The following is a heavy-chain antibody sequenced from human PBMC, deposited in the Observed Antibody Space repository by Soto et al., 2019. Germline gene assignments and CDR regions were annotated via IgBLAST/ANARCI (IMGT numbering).Heavy chain of an antibody. D-gene: IGHD3-3*01. CDR2: INPNSGGT. V-gene: IGHV1-2*04. Sequence: ASVKVSCKASGYTFTGYYMHWVRQAPGQGLEWLGWINPNSGGTNYAQKFQGWVTMTRDTSISTAYMELSRLRSDDTAVYYCARASVYDFWSGYYRGYWFDPWGQGTLVTVSS. J-gene: IGHJ5*02. CDR1: GYTFTGYY. CDR3: ARASVYDFWSGYYRGYWFDP.